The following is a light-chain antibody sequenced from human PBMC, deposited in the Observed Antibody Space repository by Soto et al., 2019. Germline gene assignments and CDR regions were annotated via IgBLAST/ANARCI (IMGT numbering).Light chain of an antibody. CDR3: QSADSSGTYVV. V-gene: IGLV3-25*03. Sequence: SYELTQPPSVSVSPGQTARITCSGDALPKQYAYWYQQKPGQAPVLVIYKDSERPSGIPERFSGSSSGTTVTLTISGVQAEDDAVYYCQSADSSGTYVVFGGGTKVTVL. CDR2: KDS. J-gene: IGLJ2*01. CDR1: ALPKQY.